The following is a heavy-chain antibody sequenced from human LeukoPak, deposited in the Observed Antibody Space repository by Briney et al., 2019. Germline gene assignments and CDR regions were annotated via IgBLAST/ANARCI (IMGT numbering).Heavy chain of an antibody. CDR3: ARSPYNYGYFAPVSYHFDY. CDR2: INHSGST. J-gene: IGHJ4*01. V-gene: IGHV4-34*01. Sequence: SETLSLTCAVYGGSFSGYYWSWIRQPPGKGLEWIGEINHSGSTNYNPSLKSRVTISVDTSKNQFSLKLTSVTAADTAVYYCARSPYNYGYFAPVSYHFDYWGHGTLVTVSS. D-gene: IGHD5-18*01. CDR1: GGSFSGYY.